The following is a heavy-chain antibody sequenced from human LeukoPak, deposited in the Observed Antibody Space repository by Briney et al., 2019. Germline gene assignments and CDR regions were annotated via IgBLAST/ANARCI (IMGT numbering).Heavy chain of an antibody. CDR2: IYSGGST. Sequence: GGSLRLSCAASGFTVSSNYMSWVRQAPGKGLEWVSVIYSGGSTYYADSVKGRFTISRDNSKKTLYLEMNSLRAEDTAVYYCAGVRDGYNFRGLDYWGQGTLVTVSS. CDR1: GFTVSSNY. CDR3: AGVRDGYNFRGLDY. J-gene: IGHJ4*02. D-gene: IGHD5-24*01. V-gene: IGHV3-53*05.